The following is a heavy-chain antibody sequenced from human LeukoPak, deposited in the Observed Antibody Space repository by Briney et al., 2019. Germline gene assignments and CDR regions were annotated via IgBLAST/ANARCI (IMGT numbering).Heavy chain of an antibody. CDR3: ARDLHGDYHFFDY. CDR1: GGTFSSYA. J-gene: IGHJ4*02. CDR2: IIPIFGTA. V-gene: IGHV1-69*05. D-gene: IGHD4-17*01. Sequence: ASVKVSCTASGGTFSSYAISWVRQAPGQGLEWMGGIIPIFGTANYAQKFQGRVTITTDESTSTAYMELSSLRSEDTAVYYCARDLHGDYHFFDYWGQGALVTVSS.